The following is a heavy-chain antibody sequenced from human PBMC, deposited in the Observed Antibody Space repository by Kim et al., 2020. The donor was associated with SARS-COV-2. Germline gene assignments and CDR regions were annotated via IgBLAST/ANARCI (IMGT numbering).Heavy chain of an antibody. Sequence: SETLSLTCTVSGGSVSSGSYYWSWIRQPPGKGLEWIGYLYYSGSTNYNPSLKSRVTISVDTSKNQLSLNPSSATAAATAVYYCANSITRVGLGQNWFDP. D-gene: IGHD2-2*01. V-gene: IGHV4-61*01. CDR1: GGSVSSGSYY. CDR2: LYYSGST. J-gene: IGHJ5*02. CDR3: ANSITRVGLGQNWFDP.